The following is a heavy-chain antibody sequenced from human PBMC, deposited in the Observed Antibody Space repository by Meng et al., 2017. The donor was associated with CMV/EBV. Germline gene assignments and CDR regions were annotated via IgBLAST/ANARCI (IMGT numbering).Heavy chain of an antibody. D-gene: IGHD3-10*01. CDR2: LYWNDDK. J-gene: IGHJ5*02. Sequence: LSRSTSGVGEGMIRQPPGKARGGLAILYWNDDKRYSQSRKNRHTINKDTSKNQMVLTMTNMNPVDTDTYCCAHSPERTTGGVIWFDPWGQGTLVTVSS. CDR1: LSRSTSGVG. V-gene: IGHV2-5*01. CDR3: AHSPERTTGGVIWFDP.